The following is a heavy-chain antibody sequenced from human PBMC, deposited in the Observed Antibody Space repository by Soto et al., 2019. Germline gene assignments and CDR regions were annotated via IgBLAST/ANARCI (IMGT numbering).Heavy chain of an antibody. Sequence: PGGSLRLSCAASGFTFSGSAMHWVRQASGKGLEWVGRIRSKANSYATAYAASVKGRFTISRDDSKNTAYLQMNSLKTEDTAVYYCTSSSVAGQYYYYYYGMDVWGQGTTVTVSS. J-gene: IGHJ6*02. CDR2: IRSKANSYAT. CDR3: TSSSVAGQYYYYYYGMDV. V-gene: IGHV3-73*01. D-gene: IGHD6-19*01. CDR1: GFTFSGSA.